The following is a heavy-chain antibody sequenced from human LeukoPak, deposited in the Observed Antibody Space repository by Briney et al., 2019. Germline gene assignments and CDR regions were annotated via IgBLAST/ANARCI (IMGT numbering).Heavy chain of an antibody. Sequence: GASVKVSCKASGYTFTSYAMHWVRQAPGQRLEWMGWINAGNGNTKYSQKFQARVTITRYTSESTANMQLSRLSSEETAVYYCARDSLPTDYYGSGSYYGYFQHWGQGTLVTVSS. V-gene: IGHV1-3*01. CDR1: GYTFTSYA. D-gene: IGHD3-10*01. J-gene: IGHJ1*01. CDR3: ARDSLPTDYYGSGSYYGYFQH. CDR2: INAGNGNT.